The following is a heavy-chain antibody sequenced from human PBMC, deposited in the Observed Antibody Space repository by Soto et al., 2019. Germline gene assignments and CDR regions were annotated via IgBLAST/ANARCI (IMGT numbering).Heavy chain of an antibody. D-gene: IGHD6-19*01. CDR1: GDSVSSNSAA. J-gene: IGHJ6*02. CDR2: TYYRSKWYN. Sequence: PSQTLSLTCAISGDSVSSNSAAWNWIRQSPSRGLEWLGRTYYRSKWYNDYAVSAKSRITINPDTSKNQFSLQLNSVTPEDTAVFYCARDRYSSAVEYYGMDVWGQGTTVTVSS. CDR3: ARDRYSSAVEYYGMDV. V-gene: IGHV6-1*01.